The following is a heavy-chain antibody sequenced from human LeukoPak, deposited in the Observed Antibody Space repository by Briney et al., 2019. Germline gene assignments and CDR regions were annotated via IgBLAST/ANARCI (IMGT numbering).Heavy chain of an antibody. J-gene: IGHJ5*02. CDR2: ISGTGAST. CDR1: GFSFSNYA. V-gene: IGHV3-23*01. CDR3: AKEEQFDP. Sequence: GGSLRLSCGASGFSFSNYAMRWVRQAPGKGVEWVSAISGTGASTHYADSVKGRFTISRDNSKNTLYLQMTSLRAEDTAVYYCAKEEQFDPWGQGTLVTVSS.